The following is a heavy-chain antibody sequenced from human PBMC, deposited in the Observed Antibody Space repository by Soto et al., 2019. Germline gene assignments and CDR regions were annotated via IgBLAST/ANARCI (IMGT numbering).Heavy chain of an antibody. J-gene: IGHJ4*02. CDR2: IYYSGST. CDR3: ASSPFVSFDY. Sequence: PPETLSLTCTVSGGSISSSSYYWGWIRQPPGKGLEWIRSIYYSGSTYYNPSLKSRVTISVDTSKNQFSLKLSSVTAADTAVDYWASSPFVSFDYWGQGTLVTVSS. CDR1: GGSISSSSYY. V-gene: IGHV4-39*01.